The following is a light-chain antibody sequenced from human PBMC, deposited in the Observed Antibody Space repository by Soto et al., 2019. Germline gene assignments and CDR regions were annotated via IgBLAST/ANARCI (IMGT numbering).Light chain of an antibody. CDR1: QSVSSN. J-gene: IGKJ4*01. Sequence: EIVMTQSPATPSASPGERATLSSKASQSVSSNLAWYPQKPGQAPKLLIYGASTRAPSIPARFSGSGSGTEFTLTISSLHSEDFAVYYCQQYNNWPLNFGGGTKVEIK. V-gene: IGKV3-15*01. CDR2: GAS. CDR3: QQYNNWPLN.